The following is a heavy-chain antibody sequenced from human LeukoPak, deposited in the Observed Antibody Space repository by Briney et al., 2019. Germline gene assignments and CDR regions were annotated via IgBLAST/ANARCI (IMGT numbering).Heavy chain of an antibody. V-gene: IGHV4-59*08. CDR3: ARHQSKWELRHLDY. CDR2: IYYSGST. J-gene: IGHJ4*02. CDR1: GGSISSYY. Sequence: SETLSLTCTVSGGSISSYYWSWIRQPPGKGLEWIGYIYYSGSTNYSPSLKSRVTISVDTSKNQFSLKLSSVTAADTAVYYCARHQSKWELRHLDYWGQGTLVTVSS. D-gene: IGHD1-26*01.